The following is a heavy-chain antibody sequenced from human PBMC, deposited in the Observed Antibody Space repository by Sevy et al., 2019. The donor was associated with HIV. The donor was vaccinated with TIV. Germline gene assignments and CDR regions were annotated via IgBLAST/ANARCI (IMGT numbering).Heavy chain of an antibody. Sequence: GSLRLSCAASGFIFKSYGMHWVRQAPGKGLEWVTFIRNDGSTKYYADSVRGRFTASRDNSKNTLYLQMNSLRPEDTAVYYCVKGPHPAVTTSYALDVWGQGTTVTVSS. V-gene: IGHV3-30*02. CDR3: VKGPHPAVTTSYALDV. D-gene: IGHD4-17*01. CDR1: GFIFKSYG. J-gene: IGHJ6*02. CDR2: IRNDGSTK.